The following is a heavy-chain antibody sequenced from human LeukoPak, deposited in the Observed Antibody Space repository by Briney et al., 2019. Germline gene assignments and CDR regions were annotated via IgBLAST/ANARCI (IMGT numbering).Heavy chain of an antibody. CDR1: GFTFSTYA. Sequence: GGSLRLSCAASGFTFSTYAMDWVRRAPGKGLEWVSGISASGDTTYYGDSVKGRFIISKDYSKNTLYLQMNGLRAEDTALYYCASRPRSTVVAPWDYWGQGTLVTVSS. V-gene: IGHV3-23*01. CDR3: ASRPRSTVVAPWDY. CDR2: ISASGDTT. J-gene: IGHJ4*02. D-gene: IGHD3-22*01.